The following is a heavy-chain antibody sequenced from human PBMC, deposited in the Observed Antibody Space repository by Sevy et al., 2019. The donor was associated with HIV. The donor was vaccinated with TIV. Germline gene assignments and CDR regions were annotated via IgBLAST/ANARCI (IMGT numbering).Heavy chain of an antibody. D-gene: IGHD3-22*01. CDR1: GFTFSNAW. Sequence: GESLKISCAASGFTFSNAWMSWVRQAPGKGLEWVGRIKSKTDGGRTDYAAPVKGRFTISRDDSKNTLYLQMNSLKTEDTAVYYRTTAYYYDSSGYPNVDYWGQGTLVTVSS. J-gene: IGHJ4*02. CDR2: IKSKTDGGRT. CDR3: TTAYYYDSSGYPNVDY. V-gene: IGHV3-15*01.